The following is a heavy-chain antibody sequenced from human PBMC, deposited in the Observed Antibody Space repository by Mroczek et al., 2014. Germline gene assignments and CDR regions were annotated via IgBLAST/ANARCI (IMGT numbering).Heavy chain of an antibody. CDR3: ARDTSRYSSDSTSYFDL. CDR2: ISYDGSNK. V-gene: IGHV3-30-3*01. CDR1: GFTFSSYA. D-gene: IGHD6-19*01. J-gene: IGHJ2*01. Sequence: QVQLQESGGGVVQPGRSLRLSCAASGFTFSSYAMHWVRQAPGKGLEWVAVISYDGSNKYYADSVKGRFTISRDNSKNTLYLQMNSLRAEDTAVYYCARDTSRYSSDSTSYFDLWGRGTLVTVSS.